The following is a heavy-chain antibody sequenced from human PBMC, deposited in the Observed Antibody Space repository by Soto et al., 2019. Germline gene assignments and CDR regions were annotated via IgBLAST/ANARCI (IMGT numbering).Heavy chain of an antibody. CDR1: GFTFDDYA. D-gene: IGHD3-16*01. CDR2: VSWNSGRI. Sequence: EVKLVESGGGLVQPGRSLRLSCAISGFTFDDYAMHWVRQAPGKGLEWVSGVSWNSGRIGYADSVKGRFTISRDNAKISFYLQLNGLGVEDAGLYYDVRDRGGGFYVMDVWGQGTTVTVSS. V-gene: IGHV3-9*01. J-gene: IGHJ6*02. CDR3: VRDRGGGFYVMDV.